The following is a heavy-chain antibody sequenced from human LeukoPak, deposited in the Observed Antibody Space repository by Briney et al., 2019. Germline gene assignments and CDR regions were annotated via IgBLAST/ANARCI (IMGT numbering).Heavy chain of an antibody. D-gene: IGHD1-14*01. CDR2: SYSDSNT. Sequence: GGSLRLSCAASGFTVSNNYMSWVRQAPGKGLEWVSISYSDSNTNYADSVKGRFTISRDTSQNTLSLQMNRLSAEDTAVYYCVRKNRDFNAAFDIWGQGTVVTVSS. CDR1: GFTVSNNY. J-gene: IGHJ3*02. V-gene: IGHV3-53*01. CDR3: VRKNRDFNAAFDI.